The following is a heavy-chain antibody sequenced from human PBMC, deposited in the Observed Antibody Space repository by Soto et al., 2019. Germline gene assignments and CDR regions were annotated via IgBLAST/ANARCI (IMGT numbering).Heavy chain of an antibody. CDR2: IYHSGSA. CDR1: GYSISSDYY. J-gene: IGHJ4*02. CDR3: ARSRGWSTYYFDY. D-gene: IGHD6-19*01. V-gene: IGHV4-38-2*01. Sequence: PSETLSLTCAVSGYSISSDYYWGWIRQPPGKGLDWIGIIYHSGSAFYNPSLESRVTISADTSNNQFSLKLSSVTAADTAVYSCARSRGWSTYYFDYWGQGTLVTVYS.